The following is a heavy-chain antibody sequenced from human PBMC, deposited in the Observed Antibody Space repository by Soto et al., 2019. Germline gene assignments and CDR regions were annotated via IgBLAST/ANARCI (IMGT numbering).Heavy chain of an antibody. CDR2: IYYSGST. V-gene: IGHV4-31*03. CDR3: ARAAYGSGSPPIYYYGMDV. J-gene: IGHJ6*02. Sequence: PSETLSLTCTVSGGSISSGGYYWSWIRQHPGKSLEWIGYIYYSGSTYYNPSLKSRVTISVDTSKNQFSLKLSSVTAADTAVYYCARAAYGSGSPPIYYYGMDVWGQGTTVTVSS. D-gene: IGHD3-10*01. CDR1: GGSISSGGYY.